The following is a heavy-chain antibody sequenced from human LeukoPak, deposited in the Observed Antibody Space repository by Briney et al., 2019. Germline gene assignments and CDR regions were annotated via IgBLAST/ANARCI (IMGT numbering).Heavy chain of an antibody. CDR2: ITSGFTP. J-gene: IGHJ4*02. CDR3: AKDYSDSRVADVFFEY. CDR1: GLTFSDYA. Sequence: PGGSLRLSCAASGLTFSDYAMSWFRQAPGKGLEWVSGITSGFTPHYADSVKGRFTISRDNSKNMSHLQLNSLRAEDTAVYYCAKDYSDSRVADVFFEYWGQGTLVTVSS. V-gene: IGHV3-23*01. D-gene: IGHD2-15*01.